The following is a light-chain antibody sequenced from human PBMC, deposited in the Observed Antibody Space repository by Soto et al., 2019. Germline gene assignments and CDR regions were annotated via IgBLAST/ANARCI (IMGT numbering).Light chain of an antibody. Sequence: EIVLTQSPGTVSLSPGERATLSCRASQSVSSSYLAWYQHKPGQAPRLLMYGASSRATGIPDRFSGSGSGTDFTLTISRLEPEDFAVFYCQQYGSSRGTFGQGTKVDIK. CDR2: GAS. CDR1: QSVSSSY. CDR3: QQYGSSRGT. V-gene: IGKV3-20*01. J-gene: IGKJ1*01.